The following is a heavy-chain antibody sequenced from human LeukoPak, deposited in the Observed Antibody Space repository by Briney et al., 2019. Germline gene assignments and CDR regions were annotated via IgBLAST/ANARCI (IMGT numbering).Heavy chain of an antibody. Sequence: PGGSLRLSCAASGFTFSSYGMHWVRQAPGKGLEWVAFIRYDGSNKYCADSVKGRFTISRDNSKNTLYLQMNSLRAEDTAVYYCARAQSYDFWSGYYIAYWGQGTLVTVSS. CDR2: IRYDGSNK. CDR1: GFTFSSYG. D-gene: IGHD3-3*01. V-gene: IGHV3-30*02. J-gene: IGHJ4*02. CDR3: ARAQSYDFWSGYYIAY.